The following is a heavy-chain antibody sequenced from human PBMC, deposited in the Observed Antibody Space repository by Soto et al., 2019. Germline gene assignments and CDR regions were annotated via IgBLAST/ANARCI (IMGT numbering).Heavy chain of an antibody. CDR3: ARVVNDSIPHYYGMDV. CDR2: IWYDGSNK. J-gene: IGHJ6*02. Sequence: GGSLRLSCAASGFTFSSYGMHWVRQAPGKGLEWVAVIWYDGSNKYYADSVKGRFTISRDNSKNTLYLQMNSLRAEDTAVYYCARVVNDSIPHYYGMDVWGQGTTVTVSS. V-gene: IGHV3-33*01. D-gene: IGHD1-1*01. CDR1: GFTFSSYG.